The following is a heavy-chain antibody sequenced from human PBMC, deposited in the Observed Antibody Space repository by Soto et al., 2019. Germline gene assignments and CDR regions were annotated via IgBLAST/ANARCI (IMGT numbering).Heavy chain of an antibody. V-gene: IGHV3-7*01. CDR2: IKQDGSEK. Sequence: EVQLVESGGGLVQPGGSLRLSCAASGFTFSSYWMSWVRQAPGKGLEWVANIKQDGSEKYYVDSVKGRFATSRDNAENSLYLQTNSLRAEDTAVYYCAAYDLRYGGHDPWGQGTLVTVSS. CDR1: GFTFSSYW. CDR3: AAYDLRYGGHDP. D-gene: IGHD3-16*01. J-gene: IGHJ5*02.